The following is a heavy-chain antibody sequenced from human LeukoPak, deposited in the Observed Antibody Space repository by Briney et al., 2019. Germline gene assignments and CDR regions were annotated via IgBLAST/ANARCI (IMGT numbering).Heavy chain of an antibody. CDR1: GYTFTSYG. Sequence: GASVKVSCKASGYTFTSYGISWVRQAPGQGLEWMGWISAYNGNTNYAQKFQGRVTMTRNTSISTAYMELSSLRSEDTAVYYCARGLFSSKAYYGMDVWGQGTTVTVSS. D-gene: IGHD4-11*01. CDR3: ARGLFSSKAYYGMDV. V-gene: IGHV1-18*01. CDR2: ISAYNGNT. J-gene: IGHJ6*02.